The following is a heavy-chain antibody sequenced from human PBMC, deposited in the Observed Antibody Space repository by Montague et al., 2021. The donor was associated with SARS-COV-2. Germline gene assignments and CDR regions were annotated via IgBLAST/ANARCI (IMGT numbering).Heavy chain of an antibody. Sequence: SLRLSCAASGFTFSSYAMHWVRQAPGKGLEWVAVISYDGSNKYYADSVKGRFTISRGNSKNTLYLQMNSLRAEDTAVYYCARVFSSSGLWFDPWGQGTLVTVSS. D-gene: IGHD6-19*01. CDR3: ARVFSSSGLWFDP. CDR1: GFTFSSYA. V-gene: IGHV3-30*04. J-gene: IGHJ5*02. CDR2: ISYDGSNK.